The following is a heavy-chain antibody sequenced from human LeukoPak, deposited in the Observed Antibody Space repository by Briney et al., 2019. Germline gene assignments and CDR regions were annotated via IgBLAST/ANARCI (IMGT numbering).Heavy chain of an antibody. CDR2: INRSGTT. Sequence: SETLSLTCAVYGGSFSGYYWSWIRQTPGKGLEWIGEINRSGTTNYNPSLKSRVAISVDTSKNQFSLKLRSATAADTAVFYCARGRFGNPLQLQPRRPFDLWGQGTMVTISS. CDR1: GGSFSGYY. J-gene: IGHJ3*01. D-gene: IGHD1-1*01. CDR3: ARGRFGNPLQLQPRRPFDL. V-gene: IGHV4-34*01.